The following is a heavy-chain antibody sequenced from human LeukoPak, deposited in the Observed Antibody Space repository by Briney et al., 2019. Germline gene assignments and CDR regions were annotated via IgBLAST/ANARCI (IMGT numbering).Heavy chain of an antibody. D-gene: IGHD6-19*01. V-gene: IGHV1-18*01. CDR1: GYTFTSYG. CDR3: ARVHHSSGWPSSYFDY. CDR2: ISAYNGNT. J-gene: IGHJ4*02. Sequence: GASVNVSCKASGYTFTSYGISWVRQAPGQGLEWMGWISAYNGNTNYAQKLQGRVTMTTDTSTSTAYMELRSLRSDDTAVYYCARVHHSSGWPSSYFDYWGQGTLVTVSS.